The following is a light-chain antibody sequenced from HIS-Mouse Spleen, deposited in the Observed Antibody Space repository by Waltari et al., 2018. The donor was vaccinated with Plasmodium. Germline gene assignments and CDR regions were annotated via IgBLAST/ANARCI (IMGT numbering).Light chain of an antibody. Sequence: QSALTQPPSASGSPGQSVTISCPGTSSDVGGYNYVSWYQQHPGKAPKLMSYEVSKRPSGVPDRFFGSKSGNTASLTVSGLQAEDEADYYGSSYAGSNNLVFGGGTKLTVL. CDR2: EVS. CDR3: SSYAGSNNLV. J-gene: IGLJ2*01. V-gene: IGLV2-8*01. CDR1: SSDVGGYNY.